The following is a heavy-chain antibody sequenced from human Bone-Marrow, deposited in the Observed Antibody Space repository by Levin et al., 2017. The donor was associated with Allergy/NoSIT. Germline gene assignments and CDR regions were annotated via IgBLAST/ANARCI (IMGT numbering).Heavy chain of an antibody. D-gene: IGHD1-1*01. CDR2: IYTDGST. J-gene: IGHJ2*01. CDR1: GFTVSGNH. Sequence: PGGSLRLSCAASGFTVSGNHMSWVRQAPGKGLEWVSFIYTDGSTYYADSVKGRFTISRDNSENTVYLQMNSLRAEDTAVYYCASWRVGANWYFDPWGRGTLVTVSS. CDR3: ASWRVGANWYFDP. V-gene: IGHV3-53*01.